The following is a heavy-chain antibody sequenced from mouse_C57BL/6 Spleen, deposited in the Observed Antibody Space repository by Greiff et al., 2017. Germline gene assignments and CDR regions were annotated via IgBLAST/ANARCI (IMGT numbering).Heavy chain of an antibody. CDR3: AREWDGGVDY. CDR2: INSDGSST. V-gene: IGHV5-16*01. Sequence: EVQRVESEGGLVQPGSSMKLSCTASGFTFSDYYMAWVRQVPEKGLEWVANINSDGSSTYYLDSLKGSFIISIDNSKNILYLQMSSLKSEDTATDDCAREWDGGVDYWGQGTTLTVSS. J-gene: IGHJ2*01. CDR1: GFTFSDYY. D-gene: IGHD4-1*01.